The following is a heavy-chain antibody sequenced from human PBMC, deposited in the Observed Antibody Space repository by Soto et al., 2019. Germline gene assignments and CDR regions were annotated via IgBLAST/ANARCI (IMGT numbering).Heavy chain of an antibody. V-gene: IGHV4-34*01. CDR3: ARILAVAAHRRFYYYYYGMDV. Sequence: PSETLSLTCAVCGGSFSGYYWGWIRQHPGKGLEWIGEINHSGSTNYNPSLKSRVTISVDTSKNQFSLKLGSVTAADTAVYYCARILAVAAHRRFYYYYYGMDVWGQGTTVTVSS. J-gene: IGHJ6*02. CDR2: INHSGST. D-gene: IGHD6-19*01. CDR1: GGSFSGYY.